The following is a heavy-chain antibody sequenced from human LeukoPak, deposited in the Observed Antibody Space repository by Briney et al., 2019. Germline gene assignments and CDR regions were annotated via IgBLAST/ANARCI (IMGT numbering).Heavy chain of an antibody. CDR1: GFTFSSFA. V-gene: IGHV3-64D*09. D-gene: IGHD2/OR15-2a*01. CDR2: ISRNGGST. J-gene: IGHJ4*02. Sequence: GGPLRLSCSASGFTFSSFAMHWVRQAPGKGLEYVAAISRNGGSTYYADSVKGIFTISRDNSNSTLYLQMSSLRAEDTAVYLCAKDLRSDFMGVLSRYLSYWGQGTLVTVSS. CDR3: AKDLRSDFMGVLSRYLSY.